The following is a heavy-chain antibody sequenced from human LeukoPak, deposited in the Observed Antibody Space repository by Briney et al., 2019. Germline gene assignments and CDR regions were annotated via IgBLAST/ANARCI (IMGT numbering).Heavy chain of an antibody. V-gene: IGHV4-59*01. D-gene: IGHD6-13*01. CDR3: ARVTGYMTEDYFDY. J-gene: IGHJ4*02. Sequence: SETLSLTCTVSGGSISSYYWSWIRQPPGKGLEWIGYIYYSGSTNYNPSLKSRVTIPVDTSKNQFSLRLGSVTAADTAVYYCARVTGYMTEDYFDYWGQGTLITVSS. CDR1: GGSISSYY. CDR2: IYYSGST.